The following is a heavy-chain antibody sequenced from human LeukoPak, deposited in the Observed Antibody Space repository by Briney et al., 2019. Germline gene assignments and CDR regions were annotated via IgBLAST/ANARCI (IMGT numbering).Heavy chain of an antibody. Sequence: SETLSLTCAVYGGSFSGYYWSWIRQPPGKGLEWIGEINHSGSTNYNPSLTSRVTISVDTSKNQFSLKLSSGTAADTAVYYCARGVGSSSGWYGYWGQGTLVTVSS. CDR3: ARGVGSSSGWYGY. CDR1: GGSFSGYY. V-gene: IGHV4-34*01. CDR2: INHSGST. D-gene: IGHD6-19*01. J-gene: IGHJ4*02.